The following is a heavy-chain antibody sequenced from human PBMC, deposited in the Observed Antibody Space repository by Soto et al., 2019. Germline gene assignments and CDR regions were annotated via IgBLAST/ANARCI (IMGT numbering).Heavy chain of an antibody. Sequence: ASVKVSCKASGYTFTSYGISWVRQAPGQGLEWMGWISAYNGNTNYEQKLQGRVAMTTDTSTNTAYMELRSLRSDDTAVYYCASPSATGWYFDLWGRGTLVTVSS. CDR2: ISAYNGNT. J-gene: IGHJ2*01. CDR3: ASPSATGWYFDL. CDR1: GYTFTSYG. V-gene: IGHV1-18*01. D-gene: IGHD2-15*01.